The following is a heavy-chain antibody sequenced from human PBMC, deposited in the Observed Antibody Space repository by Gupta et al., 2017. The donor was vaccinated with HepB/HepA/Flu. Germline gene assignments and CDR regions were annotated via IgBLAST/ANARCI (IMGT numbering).Heavy chain of an antibody. Sequence: EVQLVESGGGLVQPGGSLRLSCAASGFTVRSYWMHWVRQAPGKGLVWVSRINSDGSSTNCADSVKGRFTISRDNAKNTLFLQMNGLSAEDTAVYYCASTVAGTRNAFDIWGQGTMVTVSS. J-gene: IGHJ3*02. CDR1: GFTVRSYW. V-gene: IGHV3-74*01. CDR2: INSDGSST. CDR3: ASTVAGTRNAFDI. D-gene: IGHD6-19*01.